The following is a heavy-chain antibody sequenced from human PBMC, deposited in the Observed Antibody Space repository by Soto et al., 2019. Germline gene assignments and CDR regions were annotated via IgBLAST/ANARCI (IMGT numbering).Heavy chain of an antibody. V-gene: IGHV4-59*01. Sequence: SETLSLTCTVSGGSISSYYWSWIRQPPGKGLEWIGYIYYSGSTNYNPSLKSRVTISVDTSKNQFSLKLSSVTAADTAVYYCARDMRVYDYIWGSYRHDAFDIWGQGTMVTVSS. CDR3: ARDMRVYDYIWGSYRHDAFDI. CDR2: IYYSGST. J-gene: IGHJ3*02. CDR1: GGSISSYY. D-gene: IGHD3-16*02.